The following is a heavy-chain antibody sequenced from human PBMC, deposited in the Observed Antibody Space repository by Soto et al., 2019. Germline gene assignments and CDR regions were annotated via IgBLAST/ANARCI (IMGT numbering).Heavy chain of an antibody. J-gene: IGHJ6*04. V-gene: IGHV4-59*01. Sequence: XXTLSLTCTVSGGSITSYYWSWIRQPPGXGLEGIGYIXYSGRXNSNHSLKSRVXISVDTSXXQFSLKLSYVTAEDTAVYYCARDAAMVTDGMDVWGKGTTVTVYS. CDR1: GGSITSYY. CDR3: ARDAAMVTDGMDV. D-gene: IGHD5-18*01. CDR2: IXYSGRX.